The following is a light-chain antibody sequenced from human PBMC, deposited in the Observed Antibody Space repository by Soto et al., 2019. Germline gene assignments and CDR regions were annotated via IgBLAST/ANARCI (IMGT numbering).Light chain of an antibody. V-gene: IGLV9-49*01. CDR1: SGYSNYK. CDR2: VGTGGIVG. CDR3: RADHGSGSHFVVV. Sequence: QAVVTQPPSASASLGASVTLTCTLSSGYSNYKVDWYQQRPGKGPRFVMRVGTGGIVGSKGDGIPDRFSVLGSGLNRYLTIKNIQEEDESDYHCRADHGSGSHFVVVFGGGTKVTVL. J-gene: IGLJ2*01.